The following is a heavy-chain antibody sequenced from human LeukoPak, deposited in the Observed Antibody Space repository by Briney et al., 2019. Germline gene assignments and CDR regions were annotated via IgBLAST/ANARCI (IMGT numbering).Heavy chain of an antibody. CDR2: ISPSGGST. V-gene: IGHV1-46*01. CDR3: ATDSMVRGVIDY. Sequence: ASVKVSCKASGFTFTAYHMHWVRQAPGQGPEWMGVISPSGGSTTYAQKFQGRVTMTEDTSTDTAYMELSSLRSEDTAVYYCATDSMVRGVIDYWGQGTLVTVSS. CDR1: GFTFTAYH. D-gene: IGHD3-10*01. J-gene: IGHJ4*02.